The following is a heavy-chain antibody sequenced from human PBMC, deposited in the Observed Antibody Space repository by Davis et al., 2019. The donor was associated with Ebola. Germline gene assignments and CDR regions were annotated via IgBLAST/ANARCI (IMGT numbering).Heavy chain of an antibody. J-gene: IGHJ6*02. V-gene: IGHV3-30-3*01. CDR3: ARALFPRVVAAAIYYYYYYGMDV. CDR2: ISYDGCNK. D-gene: IGHD6-13*01. CDR1: GFTFSSYA. Sequence: GESLKISCAASGFTFSSYAMHWVRQAPGKGLEWVAVISYDGCNKYYADSVKGRFTISRDNSMNTLYLQMNSLRAEDTAVYYCARALFPRVVAAAIYYYYYYGMDVWGQGTTVTVSS.